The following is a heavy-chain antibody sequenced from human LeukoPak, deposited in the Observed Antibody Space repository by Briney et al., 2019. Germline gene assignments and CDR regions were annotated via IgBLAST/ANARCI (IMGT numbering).Heavy chain of an antibody. CDR2: IWYDGHKQ. Sequence: QSGGSLRLSCAASGFSFGTYAMHWVRQAPGKGLEWVGVIWYDGHKQEYGDYVRGRFSISRDNSKNLMYLQLSSLRVEDTAVYYCARDKRGISMFRGILDFWGQGTLVTVSS. D-gene: IGHD3-10*01. V-gene: IGHV3-33*01. CDR1: GFSFGTYA. CDR3: ARDKRGISMFRGILDF. J-gene: IGHJ4*02.